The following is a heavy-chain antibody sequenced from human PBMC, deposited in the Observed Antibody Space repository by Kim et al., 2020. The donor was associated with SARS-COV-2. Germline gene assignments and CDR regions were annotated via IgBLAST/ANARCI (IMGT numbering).Heavy chain of an antibody. V-gene: IGHV3-30*01. D-gene: IGHD6-13*01. CDR3: ARDHHSSSDAFDI. Sequence: YADSVKGRFTISRDNSKNTLYLQMNSLRAEDTAVYYCARDHHSSSDAFDIWGQGTMVTVSS. J-gene: IGHJ3*02.